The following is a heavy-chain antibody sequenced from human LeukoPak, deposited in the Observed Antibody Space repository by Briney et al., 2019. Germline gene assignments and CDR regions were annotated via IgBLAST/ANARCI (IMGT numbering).Heavy chain of an antibody. CDR2: IKLSGDSP. J-gene: IGHJ1*01. Sequence: GASVKVSCKASGYTCTSHYMQWVRQAPGQGLEWMGVIKLSGDSPTYAQKFQGRLTMTRDTSTSTAYMELSSLRSDDTAVYFCSRYPDGSGASYWGQGTLLIVSS. V-gene: IGHV1-46*01. CDR1: GYTCTSHY. D-gene: IGHD2-15*01. CDR3: SRYPDGSGASY.